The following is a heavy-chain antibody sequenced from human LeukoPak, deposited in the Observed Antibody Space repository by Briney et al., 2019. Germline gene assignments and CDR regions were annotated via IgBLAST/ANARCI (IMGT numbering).Heavy chain of an antibody. J-gene: IGHJ5*02. Sequence: PSETLSLTCTVSGGSISSYYWSWIRQPPGKGLEWIGYIYTSGSTNYNPSLKSRVTISVDTSKNQFSLKLSSVTAADTAMYYCARSYGGNSRGWFDPWGQGTLVTVSS. CDR2: IYTSGST. D-gene: IGHD4-23*01. CDR1: GGSISSYY. V-gene: IGHV4-4*09. CDR3: ARSYGGNSRGWFDP.